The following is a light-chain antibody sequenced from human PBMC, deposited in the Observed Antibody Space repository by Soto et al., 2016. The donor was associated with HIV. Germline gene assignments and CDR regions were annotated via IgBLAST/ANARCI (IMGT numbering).Light chain of an antibody. CDR2: KAS. Sequence: DIQMTQSPSTLSASVGDSVTITCRASQNVNRWLAWYQQKPGKAPTLLIYKASTLQGGVPSRFSGSGSGTDFTLTISSLQPEDFATYFCQQYKTYPLTFGGGTKVQIK. V-gene: IGKV1-5*03. CDR1: QNVNRW. J-gene: IGKJ4*01. CDR3: QQYKTYPLT.